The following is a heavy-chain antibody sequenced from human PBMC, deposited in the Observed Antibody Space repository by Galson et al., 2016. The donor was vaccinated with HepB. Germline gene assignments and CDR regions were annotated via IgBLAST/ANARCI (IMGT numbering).Heavy chain of an antibody. Sequence: SETLSLTCSVSGVAINSGNYYWAWIRQPPGKGLEWLGTILHTGSTYRASSLKSRVAISVDKANNQISLNVTSVTAAATAIYYCARLRVVLGPYDAFGIWGQGTVVTVSS. CDR2: ILHTGST. V-gene: IGHV4-39*01. D-gene: IGHD6-6*01. CDR1: GVAINSGNYY. J-gene: IGHJ3*02. CDR3: ARLRVVLGPYDAFGI.